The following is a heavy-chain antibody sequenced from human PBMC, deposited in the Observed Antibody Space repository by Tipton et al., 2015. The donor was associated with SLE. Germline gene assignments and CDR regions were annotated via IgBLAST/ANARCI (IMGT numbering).Heavy chain of an antibody. Sequence: TLSLTFTVSGGSISSYYWSWIRQPPGKGLEWIGYIYYSGSTNYNPSLKSRVTISVDTSKNQFSLKLSSVTAADTAVYYCARSSVYSSSWPDYWGQGTLVTVSS. CDR3: ARSSVYSSSWPDY. J-gene: IGHJ4*02. D-gene: IGHD6-13*01. V-gene: IGHV4-59*01. CDR2: IYYSGST. CDR1: GGSISSYY.